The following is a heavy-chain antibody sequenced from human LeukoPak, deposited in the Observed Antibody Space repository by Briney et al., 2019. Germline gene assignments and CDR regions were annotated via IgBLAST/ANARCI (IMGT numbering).Heavy chain of an antibody. V-gene: IGHV3-74*01. D-gene: IGHD6-13*01. CDR3: ARVDSSSWSPFDY. CDR1: GFTFSSYW. J-gene: IGHJ4*02. Sequence: GGSLRLSCAASGFTFSSYWMHWVRQAPGKGLVWVSRINSDGSSTSYADSVKGRFTISRDNAENTLYLQMNSLRAEDTAVYYCARVDSSSWSPFDYWGQGTLVTVSS. CDR2: INSDGSST.